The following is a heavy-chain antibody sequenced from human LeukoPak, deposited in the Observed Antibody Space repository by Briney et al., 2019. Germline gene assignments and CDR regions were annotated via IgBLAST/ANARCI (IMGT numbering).Heavy chain of an antibody. CDR1: GGSISSYY. V-gene: IGHV4-59*01. J-gene: IGHJ3*02. CDR3: ARWCRGTLATPNDAFDI. D-gene: IGHD1-7*01. CDR2: IYYSGRT. Sequence: PSKTLSLTCTVSGGSISSYYWSWIRQPPGKGLEWIGYIYYSGRTNYNPSLKSRVTISVDTSKNQFSLKLSSVTAAATAVYYCARWCRGTLATPNDAFDIWGQGTMVTVSS.